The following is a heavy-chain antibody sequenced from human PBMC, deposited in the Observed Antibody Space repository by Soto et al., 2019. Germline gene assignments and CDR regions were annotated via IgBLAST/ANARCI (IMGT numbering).Heavy chain of an antibody. J-gene: IGHJ4*02. V-gene: IGHV3-48*02. CDR1: GFTFCSYS. CDR2: ISDTSCSI. D-gene: IGHD3-22*01. Sequence: LSRSCGASGFTFCSYSMNRVRQARGGGLELLSYISDTSCSIYYADSVKGRFTISRDNAKNSLYLQMNSLRDEDTAVYYCARSITMIVVFTPPGFDYWGQGTLVTVSS. CDR3: ARSITMIVVFTPPGFDY.